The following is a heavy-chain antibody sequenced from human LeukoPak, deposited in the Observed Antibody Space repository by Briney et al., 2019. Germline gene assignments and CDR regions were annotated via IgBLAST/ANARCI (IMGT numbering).Heavy chain of an antibody. J-gene: IGHJ4*02. V-gene: IGHV4-59*01. CDR1: GGSISSYY. CDR2: IYYSGST. CDR3: ARGVGSRGVVYFDY. Sequence: KPSETLSLTCTVSGGSISSYYWSWIRQPPGKGLEWIGYIYYSGSTNYNPSLKSRVTISVDTSKNQFSLKLSSVTAADTAVYYCARGVGSRGVVYFDYWGQGTLVTVPS. D-gene: IGHD3-10*01.